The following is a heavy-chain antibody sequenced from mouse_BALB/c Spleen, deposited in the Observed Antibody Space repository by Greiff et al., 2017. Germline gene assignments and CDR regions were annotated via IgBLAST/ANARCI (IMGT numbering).Heavy chain of an antibody. CDR1: GYSFTSYY. J-gene: IGHJ2*01. CDR2: IDPFNGGT. Sequence: LQESGPELMKPGASVKISCKASGYSFTSYYMHWVKQSHGKSLEWIGYIDPFNGGTSYNQKFKGKATLTVDKSSSTAYMHLSSLTSEDSAVYYCARDYYGSSSFDYWGQGTTLTVSS. D-gene: IGHD1-1*01. V-gene: IGHV1S135*01. CDR3: ARDYYGSSSFDY.